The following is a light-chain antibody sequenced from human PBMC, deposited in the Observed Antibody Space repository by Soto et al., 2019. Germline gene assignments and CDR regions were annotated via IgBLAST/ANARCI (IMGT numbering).Light chain of an antibody. J-gene: IGLJ1*01. CDR3: CSYAGSSTPYV. Sequence: HSALTQPASVSGSPGQSITISCTGTSSDVGSYNLVSWYQQHPGKAPKLMIYEVSKRPSGVSNRFSGSKSGNTASLTISGLQAEDEADYYCCSYAGSSTPYVFGTGTKVTVL. CDR2: EVS. CDR1: SSDVGSYNL. V-gene: IGLV2-23*02.